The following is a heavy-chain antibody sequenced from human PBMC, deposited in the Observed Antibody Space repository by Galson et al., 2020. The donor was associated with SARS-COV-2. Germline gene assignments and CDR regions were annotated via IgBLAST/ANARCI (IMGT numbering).Heavy chain of an antibody. D-gene: IGHD6-19*01. Sequence: SETLSLTCTVSGGSIRSSNYYWGWIRQPPGKGLEWIGSVLHSGTTHYSPSLQSRVTISVDPSKNQFSLNLTSVTAADTAMYYCARDATSSGWYNWFDPWGQGTLVTVSS. CDR1: GGSIRSSNYY. CDR2: VLHSGTT. V-gene: IGHV4-39*07. CDR3: ARDATSSGWYNWFDP. J-gene: IGHJ5*02.